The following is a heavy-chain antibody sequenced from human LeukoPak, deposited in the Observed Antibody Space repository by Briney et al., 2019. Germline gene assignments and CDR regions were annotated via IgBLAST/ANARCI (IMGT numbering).Heavy chain of an antibody. CDR1: GGSISSSNW. CDR2: IYHSGRGNT. J-gene: IGHJ4*02. V-gene: IGHV4/OR15-8*02. Sequence: SETLSLTCAVSGGSISSSNWWIWLRQPPGKGLEWIGEIYHSGRGNTNYNPSLKSRATISIDNAKNQFSLKLRSVTAADTAVYFCARDNPRTTAYSSGSSFDFWGQGTLVTVSS. CDR3: ARDNPRTTAYSSGSSFDF. D-gene: IGHD6-19*01.